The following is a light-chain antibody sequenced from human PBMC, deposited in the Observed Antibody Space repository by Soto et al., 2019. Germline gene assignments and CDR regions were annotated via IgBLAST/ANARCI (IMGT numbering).Light chain of an antibody. CDR3: ISYTSSDTYV. CDR1: SSDVGAYNY. CDR2: EVS. V-gene: IGLV2-14*01. J-gene: IGLJ1*01. Sequence: QSALTQPASVSGSPGQSITISCTGTSSDVGAYNYVSWYQQYPGKAPKYIIYEVSSRPSGVSDRFSGSKSGNTASLTISGLQAEDDADYHCISYTSSDTYVFGTGTKLTVL.